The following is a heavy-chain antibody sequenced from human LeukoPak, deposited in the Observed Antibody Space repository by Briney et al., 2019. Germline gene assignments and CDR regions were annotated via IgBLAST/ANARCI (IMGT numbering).Heavy chain of an antibody. Sequence: GASVKVSCKASGYTFTGYYMHWVRQAPGQGLEWMGWINPNSGGTNYAQKFQGRVTMTRDTSISTAYMELSRLRSDDTAVYYCARDTVAYYYDSSGNTVDYWGQGTLVTVSS. CDR3: ARDTVAYYYDSSGNTVDY. CDR1: GYTFTGYY. D-gene: IGHD3-22*01. V-gene: IGHV1-2*02. CDR2: INPNSGGT. J-gene: IGHJ4*02.